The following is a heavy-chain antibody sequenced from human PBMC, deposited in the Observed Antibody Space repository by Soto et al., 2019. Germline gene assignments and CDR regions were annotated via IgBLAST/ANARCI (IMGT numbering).Heavy chain of an antibody. J-gene: IGHJ6*02. V-gene: IGHV4-31*03. Sequence: QVQLQESGPGLVKPSQTLSLTCTVSGGSISSGGYYWSWIRQHPGKGLEWIGYIYYSGSTYYNPSLKSRVTISGDTSKNQFSLKLSSVTAADTAGDYCASTLYNWNDGYYGMDVWGQGTTVTVSS. CDR3: ASTLYNWNDGYYGMDV. CDR1: GGSISSGGYY. CDR2: IYYSGST. D-gene: IGHD1-1*01.